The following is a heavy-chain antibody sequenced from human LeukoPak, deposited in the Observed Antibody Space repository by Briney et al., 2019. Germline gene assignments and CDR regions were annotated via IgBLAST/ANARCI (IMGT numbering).Heavy chain of an antibody. CDR1: GYTFTSYG. CDR3: ARGTFDWLSPHFDY. D-gene: IGHD3-9*01. V-gene: IGHV1-18*01. Sequence: ASVKVSCKASGYTFTSYGISWVRQAPGQGLEWMGWISAYNGNTNYAQKFQGRVTMTRDTSISTAYMELSRLRSDDTAVYYCARGTFDWLSPHFDYWGQGTLVTVSS. CDR2: ISAYNGNT. J-gene: IGHJ4*02.